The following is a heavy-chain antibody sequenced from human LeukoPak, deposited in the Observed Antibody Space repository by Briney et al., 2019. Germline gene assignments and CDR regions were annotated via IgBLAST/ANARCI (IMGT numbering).Heavy chain of an antibody. CDR3: TTAVGHYGFDY. J-gene: IGHJ4*02. D-gene: IGHD4-17*01. CDR1: GFTFSSYG. CDR2: IISKTDGGTT. V-gene: IGHV3-15*01. Sequence: GGSLRLSCAASGFTFSSYGMHWVRQAPGKGLEWVGRIISKTDGGTTDYAAPVKGRFTVSRDDSKDTLYLQMNSLNTEDTAIYYCTTAVGHYGFDYWGQGALVTVSS.